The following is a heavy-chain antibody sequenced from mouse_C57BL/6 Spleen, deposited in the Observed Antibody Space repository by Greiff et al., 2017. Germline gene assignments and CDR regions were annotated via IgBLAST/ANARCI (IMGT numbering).Heavy chain of an antibody. CDR2: ISGGGGNT. CDR3: ARQRTGTSLFDY. Sequence: EVKVVESGGGLVKPGGSLKLSCAASGFTFSSYTMSWVRQTPEKRLEWVATISGGGGNTYYPDSVKGRFTISRDNAKNTLYLQMSSLRSEDTALYYCARQRTGTSLFDYWGQGTTLTVSS. CDR1: GFTFSSYT. D-gene: IGHD4-1*01. J-gene: IGHJ2*01. V-gene: IGHV5-9*01.